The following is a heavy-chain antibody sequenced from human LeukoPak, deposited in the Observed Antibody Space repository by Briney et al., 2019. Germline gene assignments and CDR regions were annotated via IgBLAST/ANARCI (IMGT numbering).Heavy chain of an antibody. V-gene: IGHV1-24*01. CDR2: FDPEDGET. Sequence: ASVKVSCKVSGYNLTELSMHWVRQAPGKGLEWMGGFDPEDGETIYAQKFQGWVTMTRDTSISTAYMELSRLRSDDTAVYYCARAYDYGDYSPYYYGMDVWGQGTTVTVSS. D-gene: IGHD4-17*01. CDR3: ARAYDYGDYSPYYYGMDV. CDR1: GYNLTELS. J-gene: IGHJ6*02.